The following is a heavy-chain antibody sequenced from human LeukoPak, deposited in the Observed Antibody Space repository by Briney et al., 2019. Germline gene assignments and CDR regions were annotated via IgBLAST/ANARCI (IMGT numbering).Heavy chain of an antibody. V-gene: IGHV3-30-3*01. D-gene: IGHD2-2*01. Sequence: GGSLRLSCAASGFTFSSYAMPWVRQAPGKGLEWVAVISYDGSNKYYADSVKGRFTISRDNSKNTLYLQMNSLRAEDTAVYYCARPELGYCSSTSCYARGYFQHWGQGTLVTVSS. CDR1: GFTFSSYA. CDR3: ARPELGYCSSTSCYARGYFQH. J-gene: IGHJ1*01. CDR2: ISYDGSNK.